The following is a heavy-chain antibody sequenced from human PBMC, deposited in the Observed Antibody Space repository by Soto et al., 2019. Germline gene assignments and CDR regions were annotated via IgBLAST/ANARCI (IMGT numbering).Heavy chain of an antibody. D-gene: IGHD4-17*01. Sequence: VRLVESGGGWVQPGRSLRLSCAASGFTFADYAMHWVRLVPGKGLEWVSVISWNSGSIVYADSVKGRFTISRDNAKNSLYLEMNSLRAEESALYYCAKDHYGDYVLTGYYYGMDVWGQGTTVTVSS. CDR3: AKDHYGDYVLTGYYYGMDV. V-gene: IGHV3-9*01. CDR1: GFTFADYA. J-gene: IGHJ6*02. CDR2: ISWNSGSI.